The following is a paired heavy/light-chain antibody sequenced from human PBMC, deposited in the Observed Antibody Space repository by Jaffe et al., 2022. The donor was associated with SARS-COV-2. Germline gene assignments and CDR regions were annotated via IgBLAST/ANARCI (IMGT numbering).Light chain of an antibody. CDR3: QQSYSTPPT. Sequence: DIQMTQSPSSLSASVGDRVTITCRASQSISSYLNWYQQKPGKAPKLLIYAASSLQSGVPSRFSGSGSGTDFTLTISSLQPEDFATYYCQQSYSTPPTFGQGTRLEIK. V-gene: IGKV1-39*01. J-gene: IGKJ5*01. CDR1: QSISSY. CDR2: AAS.
Heavy chain of an antibody. CDR1: GFTFSSYW. J-gene: IGHJ5*02. Sequence: EVQLVESGGGLVQPGGSLRLSCAASGFTFSSYWMHWVRQAPGKGLVWVSRINSDGSSTSYADSVKGRFTISRDNAKNTLYLQMNSLRAEDTAVYYCAKERTYYDILTGYYSWFDPWGQGTLVTVSS. CDR2: INSDGSST. D-gene: IGHD3-9*01. V-gene: IGHV3-74*01. CDR3: AKERTYYDILTGYYSWFDP.